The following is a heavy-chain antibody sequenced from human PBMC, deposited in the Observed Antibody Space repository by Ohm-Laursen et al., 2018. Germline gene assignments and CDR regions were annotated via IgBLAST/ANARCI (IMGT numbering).Heavy chain of an antibody. CDR1: GFTFSDFS. V-gene: IGHV3-11*01. Sequence: SLRLSCSASGFTFSDFSMTWSRQAPGRGLEPVSIINTAGTIWYADSVKGRFTVSRDNAKNSLHLQMNDLRADDTAVYYRARSRSVDCWGQGTLVTVSS. J-gene: IGHJ4*02. CDR2: INTAGTI. CDR3: ARSRSVDC.